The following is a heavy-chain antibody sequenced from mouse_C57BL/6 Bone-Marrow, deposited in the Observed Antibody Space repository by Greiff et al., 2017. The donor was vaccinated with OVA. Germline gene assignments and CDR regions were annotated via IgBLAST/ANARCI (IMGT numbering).Heavy chain of an antibody. Sequence: QVQLKQSGPGLVQPSPSLSISCTASGFSFTSYGVHWVRQSPGKGLEWLGVIWGGGSTDYNAAFLSRLSITKDNSNSQVFLIMNSLQADDTAIYYCAKRVGNYWYYEVWGTGTTVSVAS. CDR1: GFSFTSYG. V-gene: IGHV2-5*01. CDR2: IWGGGST. J-gene: IGHJ1*03. CDR3: AKRVGNYWYYEV. D-gene: IGHD2-1*01.